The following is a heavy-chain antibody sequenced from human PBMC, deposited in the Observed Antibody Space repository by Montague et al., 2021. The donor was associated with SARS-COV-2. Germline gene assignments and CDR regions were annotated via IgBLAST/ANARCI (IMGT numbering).Heavy chain of an antibody. CDR1: GFTFDDYA. D-gene: IGHD4-11*01. V-gene: IGHV3-9*01. J-gene: IGHJ4*02. CDR2: INWNGGTI. Sequence: SLRLSCAASGFTFDDYAMHWVRQAPGRGLEWVSGINWNGGTIYYADSVKGRFTISRDNAKNSLSLQMDSLRAEDTALYYCAKAQSLSVTLRYFDSWGQGTLVTVSS. CDR3: AKAQSLSVTLRYFDS.